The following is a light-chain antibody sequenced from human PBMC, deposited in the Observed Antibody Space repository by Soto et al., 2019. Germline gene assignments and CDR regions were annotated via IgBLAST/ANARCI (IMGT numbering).Light chain of an antibody. CDR2: YAS. J-gene: IGKJ5*01. V-gene: IGKV3-15*01. CDR3: QQYSDWPPIT. Sequence: EIMMTQSPATLSVSPGESATLSCRASQRVSNNLAWYQHKPGQAPRLLIYYASTRATGIPARFSGSGSGTEFTLTISSLQSEDFALYYCQQYSDWPPITFGQGTRLEI. CDR1: QRVSNN.